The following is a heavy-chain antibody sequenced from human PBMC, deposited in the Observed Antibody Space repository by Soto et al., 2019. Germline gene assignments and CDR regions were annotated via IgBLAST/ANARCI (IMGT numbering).Heavy chain of an antibody. V-gene: IGHV4-39*01. CDR1: GGSISSSSYY. D-gene: IGHD7-27*01. J-gene: IGHJ6*03. CDR2: IYYSGST. Sequence: QLQLQESGPGLVKPSETLSLTCTVSGGSISSSSYYWGWIRQPPGKGLEWIGSIYYSGSTYYNPSLKSRVTMSVDTSKNQFSLKLSAVTAADAAVYYCARRFLGPYYMDVWGKGTTVTVSS. CDR3: ARRFLGPYYMDV.